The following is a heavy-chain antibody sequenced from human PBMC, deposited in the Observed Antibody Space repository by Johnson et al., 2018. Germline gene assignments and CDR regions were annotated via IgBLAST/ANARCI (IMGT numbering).Heavy chain of an antibody. CDR2: IYSDDTT. V-gene: IGHV3-66*02. CDR3: TILGHFGDNAFDI. D-gene: IGHD3-16*01. Sequence: VQLVQSGGDLVQPGGSLRLSCATSGFTFTTKYMSWVRQAPGKGLDWVAIIYSDDTTYYADSVKGRFSISRDNSKNTLRLQMNSLRVEETAVYYCTILGHFGDNAFDIWGQGTMVTVSS. J-gene: IGHJ3*02. CDR1: GFTFTTKY.